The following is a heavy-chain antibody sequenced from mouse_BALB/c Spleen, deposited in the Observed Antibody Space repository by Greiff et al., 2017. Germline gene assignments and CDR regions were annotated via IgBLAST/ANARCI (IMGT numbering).Heavy chain of an antibody. Sequence: EVKVEESGGGLVQPGGSMKLSCVASGFTFSNYWMNWVRQSPEKGLEWVAEIRLKSNNYATHYAESVKGRFTISRDDSKSSVYLQMNNLRAEDTGIYYCTRGYYGAMDYWGQGTSVTVSS. CDR2: IRLKSNNYAT. V-gene: IGHV6-6*02. CDR1: GFTFSNYW. D-gene: IGHD1-2*01. CDR3: TRGYYGAMDY. J-gene: IGHJ4*01.